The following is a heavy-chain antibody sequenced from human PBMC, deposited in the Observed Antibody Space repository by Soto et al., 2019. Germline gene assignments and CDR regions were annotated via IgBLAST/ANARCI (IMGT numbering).Heavy chain of an antibody. CDR1: GFTFSSYD. V-gene: IGHV3-13*04. J-gene: IGHJ6*02. CDR2: IGTAGDT. CDR3: ARGDYYYGSGSIPTYGMDV. D-gene: IGHD3-10*01. Sequence: GGSLRLSCAASGFTFSSYDMHWVRQATGKGLEWVSAIGTAGDTYYPGSVKGRFTISRENAKNSLYLQMNSLRAGDTAVYYCARGDYYYGSGSIPTYGMDVWGQGTTVTVSS.